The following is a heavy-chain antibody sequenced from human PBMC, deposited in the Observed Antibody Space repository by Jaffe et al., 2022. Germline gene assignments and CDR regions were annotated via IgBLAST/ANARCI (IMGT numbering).Heavy chain of an antibody. J-gene: IGHJ4*02. CDR2: ISWDGGST. CDR1: GFTFDDYA. Sequence: EVQLVESGGVVVQPGGSLRLSCAASGFTFDDYAMHWVRQAPGKGLEWVSLISWDGGSTYYADSVKGRFTISRDNSKNSLYLQMNSLRAEDTALYYCAKDSASSSWLLDYWGQGTLVTVSS. CDR3: AKDSASSSWLLDY. D-gene: IGHD6-13*01. V-gene: IGHV3-43D*04.